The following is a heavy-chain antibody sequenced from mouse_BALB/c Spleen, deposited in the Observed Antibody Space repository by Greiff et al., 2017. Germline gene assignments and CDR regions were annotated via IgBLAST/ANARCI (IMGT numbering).Heavy chain of an antibody. Sequence: EVKLMESGAELVRSGASVKLSCTASGFNIKDYYMHWVKQRPEQGLEWIGWIDPENGDTEYAPKFQGKATMTADTSSNTAYLQLSSLTSEDTAVYYCNTNRPGLAWFAYWGQGTLVTVSA. CDR3: NTNRPGLAWFAY. J-gene: IGHJ3*01. CDR1: GFNIKDYY. D-gene: IGHD1-3*01. CDR2: IDPENGDT. V-gene: IGHV14-4*02.